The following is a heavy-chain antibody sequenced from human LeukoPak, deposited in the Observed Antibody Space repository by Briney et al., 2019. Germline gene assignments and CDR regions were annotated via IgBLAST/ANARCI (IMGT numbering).Heavy chain of an antibody. CDR2: IYPGDSDT. D-gene: IGHD3-22*01. Sequence: GESLKISCKGSGYSFTSYWIGWVRQMPGKGLEWMGIIYPGDSDTRYSPSFQGQVTISVDKSISTAYLQWSSLKASDTAMYYCARLGYYYDSSGPNWFDPWGQGTLVTVSS. V-gene: IGHV5-51*01. J-gene: IGHJ5*02. CDR3: ARLGYYYDSSGPNWFDP. CDR1: GYSFTSYW.